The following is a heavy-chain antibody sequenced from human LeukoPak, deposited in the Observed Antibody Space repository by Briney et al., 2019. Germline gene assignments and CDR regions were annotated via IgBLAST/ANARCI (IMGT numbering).Heavy chain of an antibody. CDR1: GFTFDVYA. D-gene: IGHD3-22*01. CDR3: AKALTYYYDSSGYCFDY. J-gene: IGHJ4*02. Sequence: GGSLRLFCAASGFTFDVYAMHWVRHAPGKGLEWVSGTCWNSGSIGYADSVKGRFTISRDNAKNSLYLQMNSLRAEDTALHYCAKALTYYYDSSGYCFDYWGQGTLVTVSS. CDR2: TCWNSGSI. V-gene: IGHV3-9*01.